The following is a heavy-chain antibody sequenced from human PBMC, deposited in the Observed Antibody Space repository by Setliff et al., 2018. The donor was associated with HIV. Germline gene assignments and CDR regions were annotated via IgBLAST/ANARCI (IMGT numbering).Heavy chain of an antibody. CDR2: MNPNSGVS. CDR1: ATFTNVD. D-gene: IGHD3-10*01. J-gene: IGHJ6*04. V-gene: IGHV1-8*01. CDR3: ARGKGVGGVIITGGLDV. Sequence: ASVKVSCKASATFTNVDIHWLRRATGQGLEWMGWMNPNSGVSGYGQKFQGRVTMTSDTSISTAYMELTRLTSEDTAVYYCARGKGVGGVIITGGLDVWGKGTTVTVSS.